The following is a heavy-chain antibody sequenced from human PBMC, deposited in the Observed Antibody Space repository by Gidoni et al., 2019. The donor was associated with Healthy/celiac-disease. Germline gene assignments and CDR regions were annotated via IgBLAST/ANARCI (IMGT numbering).Heavy chain of an antibody. CDR3: ARAVGGNSGEEVDY. Sequence: QVQLVESGGGVVQPGRSLRLSCAASGFTFSSYAMHWVRQAPGKGLEWVAVISYDGSNKYYADSVKGRFTISRDNSKNTLYLQMNSLRAEDTAVYYCARAVGGNSGEEVDYWGQGTLVTVSS. V-gene: IGHV3-30-3*01. CDR1: GFTFSSYA. J-gene: IGHJ4*02. D-gene: IGHD2-21*02. CDR2: ISYDGSNK.